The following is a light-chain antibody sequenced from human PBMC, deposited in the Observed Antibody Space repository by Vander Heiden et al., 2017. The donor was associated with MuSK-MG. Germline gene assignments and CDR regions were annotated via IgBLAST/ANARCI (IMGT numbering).Light chain of an antibody. CDR1: QNILSW. CDR2: KAS. Sequence: DSQMTQSPSTLSASVGDRVTITCRASQNILSWLAWYQQKPGKAPKLLIYKASSLESAVPSRFSGSGSGTEFTLTIISLQPDDFATYYCQQVNTYSWTFGQGTKVEIK. J-gene: IGKJ1*01. CDR3: QQVNTYSWT. V-gene: IGKV1-5*03.